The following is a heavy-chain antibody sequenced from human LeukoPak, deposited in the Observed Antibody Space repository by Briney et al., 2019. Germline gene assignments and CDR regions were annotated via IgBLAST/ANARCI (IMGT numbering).Heavy chain of an antibody. V-gene: IGHV3-7*01. D-gene: IGHD3-10*01. CDR2: IKQDGSEK. J-gene: IGHJ4*02. Sequence: GGSLRLSCAVSGFTISSVWMSLVRQAPGKGLEWVANIKQDGSEKNYVDSVKGRFTISRDNAKNSLYLQMNSLRAEDTAVYYCAREARLRGPWGQGTLVTVSS. CDR3: AREARLRGP. CDR1: GFTISSVW.